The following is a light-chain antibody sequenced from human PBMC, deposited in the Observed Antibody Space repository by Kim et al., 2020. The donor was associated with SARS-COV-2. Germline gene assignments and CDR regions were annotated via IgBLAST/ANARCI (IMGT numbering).Light chain of an antibody. V-gene: IGLV3-19*01. Sequence: SSVLTQDPAVSVALGQTVRITCQGDSLRKYYATWYQQKPGQAPVLLISGKNNRPSGIPDRFSGSSSGNTASLTIAGAQAEDEADYYCNSRDTSHFVIFGGGTKLTVL. CDR3: NSRDTSHFVI. CDR2: GKN. CDR1: SLRKYY. J-gene: IGLJ2*01.